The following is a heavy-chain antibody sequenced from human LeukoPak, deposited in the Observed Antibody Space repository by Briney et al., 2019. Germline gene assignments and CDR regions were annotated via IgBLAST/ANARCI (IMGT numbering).Heavy chain of an antibody. D-gene: IGHD3-3*01. V-gene: IGHV1-18*01. CDR2: ISAYNGNT. CDR1: GYTFTTYG. J-gene: IGHJ3*02. Sequence: ASVTVSCTASGYTFTTYGITWVRQAPGQGLEWMGWISAYNGNTNYAQKLQGRVTMTTDTSTSTAYMELRSLRSDDTAVYYCAREAYYDFWSGYWNDAFDIWGQGTMVTVSS. CDR3: AREAYYDFWSGYWNDAFDI.